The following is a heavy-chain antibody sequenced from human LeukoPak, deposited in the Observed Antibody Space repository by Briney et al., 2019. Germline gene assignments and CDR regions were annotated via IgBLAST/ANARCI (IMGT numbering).Heavy chain of an antibody. Sequence: GGSLRLSCAASGFTFSSYWMSWVRQAPGKGLERVADIKQDGSEKYYVDSVKGRFTISRDNAKNSLYLQMNSLRAEDTAVYYCARVQYYYDSSGTIYYFDYWGQGTLVTVSS. CDR3: ARVQYYYDSSGTIYYFDY. J-gene: IGHJ4*02. CDR2: IKQDGSEK. D-gene: IGHD3-22*01. CDR1: GFTFSSYW. V-gene: IGHV3-7*01.